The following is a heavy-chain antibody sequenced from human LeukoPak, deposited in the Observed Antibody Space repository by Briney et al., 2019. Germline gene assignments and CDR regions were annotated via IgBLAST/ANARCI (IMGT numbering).Heavy chain of an antibody. CDR2: IYSGGST. J-gene: IGHJ5*02. CDR1: GFTFSDYY. Sequence: GGSLRLSCAASGFTFSDYYMSWVRQAPGKGLEWVSVIYSGGSTYYADSVKGRFTISRDNSKNTLYLQMNSLRSDDTAVYYCARGGGYCSSTSCYTGIIRGWFDPWGQGTLVIVSS. CDR3: ARGGGYCSSTSCYTGIIRGWFDP. V-gene: IGHV3-53*05. D-gene: IGHD2-2*02.